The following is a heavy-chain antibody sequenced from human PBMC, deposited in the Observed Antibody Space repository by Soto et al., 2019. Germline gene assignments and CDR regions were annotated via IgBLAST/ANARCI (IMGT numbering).Heavy chain of an antibody. J-gene: IGHJ6*02. D-gene: IGHD2-15*01. CDR1: GFTFRGYG. CDR2: INSDGTTT. V-gene: IGHV3-74*01. Sequence: GGALRLSRGGSGFTFRGYGVELGRQNPGEGLVWVSRINSDGTTTAYADSVKGRFTISRDNSKNTLFLQMTSLRADDTAVYYCTHCRGESCHGGYFGMDVWGQGTTVTVSS. CDR3: THCRGESCHGGYFGMDV.